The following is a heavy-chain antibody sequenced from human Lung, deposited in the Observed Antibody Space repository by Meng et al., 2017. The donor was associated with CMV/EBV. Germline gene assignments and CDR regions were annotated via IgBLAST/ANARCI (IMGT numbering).Heavy chain of an antibody. V-gene: IGHV4-4*02. CDR3: ARVGQWLPIDY. J-gene: IGHJ4*02. CDR2: IYHSGRT. Sequence: QVTIEEQGPGMVKPSGTMSVTCGVSGGSISSSNWWSWVRQPRGKGLEWIGEIYHSGRTNYNPSLKSRVTISVDKSKNQFSLKLSSVTAADTAVYYCARVGQWLPIDYWGQGTLVTVSS. CDR1: GGSISSSNW. D-gene: IGHD6-19*01.